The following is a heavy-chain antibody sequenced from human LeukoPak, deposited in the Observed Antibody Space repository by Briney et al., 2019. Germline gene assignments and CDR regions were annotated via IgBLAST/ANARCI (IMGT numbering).Heavy chain of an antibody. CDR2: IFHSGNT. D-gene: IGHD5-12*01. CDR3: ARHPPRGPIGYPFGI. V-gene: IGHV4-59*01. Sequence: SETLSLTCSVSGGSISAYYWSWIRQPPGKGLEWVGYIFHSGNTNYNPSLKSRVTISVDTSKNQFSLRLSSVTAADTAVYYCARHPPRGPIGYPFGIWGQGTMVTVSS. CDR1: GGSISAYY. J-gene: IGHJ3*02.